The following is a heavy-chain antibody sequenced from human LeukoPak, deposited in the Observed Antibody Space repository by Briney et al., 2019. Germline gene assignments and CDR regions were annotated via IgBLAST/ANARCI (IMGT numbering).Heavy chain of an antibody. D-gene: IGHD5-18*01. CDR1: GYTFTSYG. J-gene: IGHJ5*02. CDR2: ISAYNGNT. Sequence: ASVKVSCKASGYTFTSYGISWVRQAPGQGLEWMGWISAYNGNTNYAQKLQGRVTMTTDTSASTAYMELRSLRSDDTAVYYCARGRWGTAIAFYDPWGQGTLVTVSS. CDR3: ARGRWGTAIAFYDP. V-gene: IGHV1-18*01.